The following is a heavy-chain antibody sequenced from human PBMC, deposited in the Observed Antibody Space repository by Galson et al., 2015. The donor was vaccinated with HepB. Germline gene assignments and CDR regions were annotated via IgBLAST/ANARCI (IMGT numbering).Heavy chain of an antibody. CDR1: GFTFGDYA. J-gene: IGHJ4*02. CDR3: SRDGLGYCRSTSCSYYFDY. V-gene: IGHV3-49*03. Sequence: SLRLSCAASGFTFGDYAMSWFRQAPGKGLEWVGLITRKTYGETTDYAASVEGRSTISRDDSKSIAYLQMNSLKTEDTAVYYCSRDGLGYCRSTSCSYYFDYWGQGTLVTVSS. D-gene: IGHD2-2*01. CDR2: ITRKTYGETT.